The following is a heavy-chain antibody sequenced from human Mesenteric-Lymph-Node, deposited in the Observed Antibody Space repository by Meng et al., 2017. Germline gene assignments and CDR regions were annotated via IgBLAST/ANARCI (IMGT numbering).Heavy chain of an antibody. D-gene: IGHD4-11*01. CDR3: ARDRTTGRYFDY. J-gene: IGHJ4*02. Sequence: VQLQESGPGLVKPSQHLSLTCTVSGGSISSGDYYWSWIRQPPGKGLEWIGYIYYSGSTYYNPSLKSRVTISVDTSKNQFSLKLSSVTAADTAVYYCARDRTTGRYFDYWGQGTLVTVSS. V-gene: IGHV4-30-4*01. CDR2: IYYSGST. CDR1: GGSISSGDYY.